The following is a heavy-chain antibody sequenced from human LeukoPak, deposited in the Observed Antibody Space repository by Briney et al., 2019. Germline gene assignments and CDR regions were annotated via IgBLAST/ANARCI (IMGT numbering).Heavy chain of an antibody. CDR3: AKERGYSSGPPDY. CDR2: ISYDGSNK. Sequence: PGGSLRLSCAASGFTFSSYGMHWVRQAPGKGLEWVAVISYDGSNKYYADSVKGRFTISRDNSKNTLYLQMDSLRAEDTAVYYCAKERGYSSGPPDYWGQGTLVTVSS. J-gene: IGHJ4*02. CDR1: GFTFSSYG. D-gene: IGHD6-19*01. V-gene: IGHV3-30*18.